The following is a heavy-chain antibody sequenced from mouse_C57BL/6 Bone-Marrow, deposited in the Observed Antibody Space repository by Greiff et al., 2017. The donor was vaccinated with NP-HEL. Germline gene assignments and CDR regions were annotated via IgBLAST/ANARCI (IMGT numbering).Heavy chain of an antibody. Sequence: QVQLQQSGAELVRPGASVTLSCKASGYTFTDYEMHWVKQTPVHGLEWIGAIDPETGGTAYNQKFKGKAILTADKSSSTAYMELRSLTSEDSAVYYCTRWALLYWYFDVWGTGTTVTVSS. CDR2: IDPETGGT. CDR1: GYTFTDYE. J-gene: IGHJ1*03. V-gene: IGHV1-15*01. D-gene: IGHD3-1*01. CDR3: TRWALLYWYFDV.